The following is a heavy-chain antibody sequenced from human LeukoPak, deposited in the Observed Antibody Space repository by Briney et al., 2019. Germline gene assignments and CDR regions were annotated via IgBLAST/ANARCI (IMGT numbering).Heavy chain of an antibody. V-gene: IGHV3-33*01. J-gene: IGHJ4*02. Sequence: GGSLRLYCAAPGFTFSTYGMHWVRQAPGKGLEWVAVIWYDGSNKFYADSVTGRFTISRDNSKNTLYLQMNSLRAEDTAVYYCARGPSTPPFDYWGQGTLVTVSS. CDR1: GFTFSTYG. D-gene: IGHD2/OR15-2a*01. CDR2: IWYDGSNK. CDR3: ARGPSTPPFDY.